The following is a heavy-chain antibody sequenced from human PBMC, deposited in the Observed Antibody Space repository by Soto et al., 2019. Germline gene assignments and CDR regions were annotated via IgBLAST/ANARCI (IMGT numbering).Heavy chain of an antibody. J-gene: IGHJ2*01. CDR3: ARGGCATVVTRDWYFDL. D-gene: IGHD4-17*01. V-gene: IGHV1-46*01. CDR2: INPSGGST. Sequence: QVQLVQSGAEVKKPGASVKVSCKASGYTFTSYYMHWVRQAPGQGLEWMGIINPSGGSTSYAQKFQGRVTMTGDTSTSTVYMELSSLRSEDTAVYYCARGGCATVVTRDWYFDLWGRGTLVTVSS. CDR1: GYTFTSYY.